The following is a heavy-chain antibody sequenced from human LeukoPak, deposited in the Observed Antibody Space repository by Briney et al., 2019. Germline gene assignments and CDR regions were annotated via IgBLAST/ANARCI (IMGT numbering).Heavy chain of an antibody. J-gene: IGHJ3*02. Sequence: ASVRVSCKASGYTFTGYYMHWVRQAPGQGLEWMGWINPNSGGTNYAQKFQGRVTMTRYTSISTAYMELRRLRSDDTAVYYCARQHYYDSSGLNDAFDIWGQGIMVTVSS. CDR3: ARQHYYDSSGLNDAFDI. V-gene: IGHV1-2*02. CDR1: GYTFTGYY. D-gene: IGHD3-22*01. CDR2: INPNSGGT.